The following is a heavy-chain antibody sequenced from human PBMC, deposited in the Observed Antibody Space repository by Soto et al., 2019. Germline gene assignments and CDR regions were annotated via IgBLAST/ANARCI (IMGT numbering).Heavy chain of an antibody. CDR3: ARRKLERLSYYYYGMDV. Sequence: GESLKISCKGSGYSFTGYWIGWVRQMPGKGLEWMGIIYPGDSDTRYSPSFQGQVTISADKSISTAYLQWSSLKASDTAMYYCARRKLERLSYYYYGMDVWGQGTTVTVSS. V-gene: IGHV5-51*01. CDR2: IYPGDSDT. J-gene: IGHJ6*02. D-gene: IGHD1-1*01. CDR1: GYSFTGYW.